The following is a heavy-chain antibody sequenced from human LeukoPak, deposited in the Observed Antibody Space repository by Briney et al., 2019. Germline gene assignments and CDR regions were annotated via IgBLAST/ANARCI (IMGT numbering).Heavy chain of an antibody. CDR1: GFTFSSFA. Sequence: PGGSRRPSWPPSGFTFSSFAMPWDRPLQNKGLEWVAVISYDVSNKYYADTVKGRFTISRDNSKDTLYLQINSLRAEDTAVYYCARDYHGSGSDYPTPDYWGQGTLVTVSS. CDR3: ARDYHGSGSDYPTPDY. V-gene: IGHV3-30*04. J-gene: IGHJ4*02. D-gene: IGHD3-10*01. CDR2: ISYDVSNK.